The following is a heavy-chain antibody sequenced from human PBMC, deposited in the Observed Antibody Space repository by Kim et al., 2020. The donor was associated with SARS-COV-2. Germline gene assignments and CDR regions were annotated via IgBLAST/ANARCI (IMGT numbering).Heavy chain of an antibody. CDR3: AKREYTYGRHAFDL. D-gene: IGHD3-10*01. Sequence: YADSVKRRFTISRYNAKKSLLLQMNSLRLDDTALYYCAKREYTYGRHAFDLWGQGTMVIVSS. J-gene: IGHJ3*01. V-gene: IGHV3-9*01.